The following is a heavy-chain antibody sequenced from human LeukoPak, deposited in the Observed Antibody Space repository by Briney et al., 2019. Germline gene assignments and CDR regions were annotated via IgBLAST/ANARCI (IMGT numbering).Heavy chain of an antibody. V-gene: IGHV3-23*01. D-gene: IGHD2-2*01. CDR1: GITFSSYA. CDR2: ISGSGANT. CDR3: ARSPCTSSTCNGFYGMDV. Sequence: GGSLRLSCAASGITFSSYAMSWVRQAPGKGLEWVSGISGSGANTYYPNSVKGRFTISGDNSKNTLYLQMNSLRAEDTAVYFCARSPCTSSTCNGFYGMDVWGPGTTVTVSS. J-gene: IGHJ6*02.